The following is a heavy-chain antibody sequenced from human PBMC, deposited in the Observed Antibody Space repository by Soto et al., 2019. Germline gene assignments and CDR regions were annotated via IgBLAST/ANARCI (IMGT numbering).Heavy chain of an antibody. CDR1: GYTFTSYA. D-gene: IGHD3-9*01. CDR2: INAGNGNT. J-gene: IGHJ4*02. Sequence: AASVKVSCKASGYTFTSYAMHWVRQAPGQRLEWMGWINAGNGNTKYSQKFQGRVTMTRDTSTSTVYMELSSLRSEDTAVYYCASTDILTGYDYWGQGTLVTVSS. V-gene: IGHV1-3*01. CDR3: ASTDILTGYDY.